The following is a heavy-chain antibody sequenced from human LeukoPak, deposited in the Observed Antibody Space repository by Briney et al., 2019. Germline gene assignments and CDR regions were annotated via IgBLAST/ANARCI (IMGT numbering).Heavy chain of an antibody. CDR2: IGGSASSS. D-gene: IGHD3-22*01. CDR1: GFTFKNYA. Sequence: GGSLRLSCAASGFTFKNYAMGWVRQAPGKGLEWVSAIGGSASSSYYTDSVKGRFTISRDNSKNTLYLQMNSLRAEDTAVYYCLYDSSGYYYVGAFDIWGQGTMVTVSS. CDR3: LYDSSGYYYVGAFDI. V-gene: IGHV3-23*01. J-gene: IGHJ3*02.